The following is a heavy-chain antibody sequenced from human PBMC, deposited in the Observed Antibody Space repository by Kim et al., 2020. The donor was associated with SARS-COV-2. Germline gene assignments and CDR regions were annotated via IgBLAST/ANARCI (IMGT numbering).Heavy chain of an antibody. V-gene: IGHV3-11*01. D-gene: IGHD6-13*01. CDR2: IRNRGASD. J-gene: IGHJ4*02. CDR1: GFIFGDYY. CDR3: ARDLDSSSWTSFDS. Sequence: GGSLRLSCAASGFIFGDYYMSWIRQAPGKGLEWISHIRNRGASDRYIDSVRGRFTISRDNAKNSLYLQMNNVRVDDTAVYFCARDLDSSSWTSFDSWGQG.